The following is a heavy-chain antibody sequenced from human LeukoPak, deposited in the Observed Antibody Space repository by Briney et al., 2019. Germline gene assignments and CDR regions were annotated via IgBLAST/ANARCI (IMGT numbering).Heavy chain of an antibody. Sequence: ASVKVSCKASGYTFTSYDINWVRQATGQGLEWMGWMSPNSGNTGYAQKFQGRVTMTRNTSISTAYMELSSLRSEDTAVYYCARGRYDYVWGSYYNWFDPWGQGTLVTVSS. J-gene: IGHJ5*02. V-gene: IGHV1-8*01. CDR1: GYTFTSYD. CDR3: ARGRYDYVWGSYYNWFDP. CDR2: MSPNSGNT. D-gene: IGHD3-16*01.